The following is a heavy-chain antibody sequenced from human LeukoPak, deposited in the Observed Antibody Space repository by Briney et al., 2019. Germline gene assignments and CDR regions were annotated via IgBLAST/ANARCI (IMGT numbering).Heavy chain of an antibody. CDR2: INHSGST. CDR1: GGSFSGYY. V-gene: IGHV4-34*01. D-gene: IGHD6-13*01. CDR3: ARGLAATPRD. Sequence: SETLSLTCAVYGGSFSGYYWSWIRQPPGKGLEWIGEINHSGSTNYNPSLKSRVTISVDTSKNQFSLKLSSVTAADTVVYYCARGLAATPRDWGQGTLVTVSS. J-gene: IGHJ4*02.